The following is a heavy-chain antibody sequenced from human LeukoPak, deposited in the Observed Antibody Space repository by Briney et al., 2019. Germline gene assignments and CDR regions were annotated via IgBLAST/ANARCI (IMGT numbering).Heavy chain of an antibody. CDR3: ARGGRDIVVVPAATPSYYYYYMDV. V-gene: IGHV1-46*03. D-gene: IGHD2-2*01. Sequence: MHWVRQAPGQGREWMGIINPSGGSTSYAQKFQGRVTMTRDTSTSTVYMELSSLRSEDTAVYYCARGGRDIVVVPAATPSYYYYYMDVWGKGTTVTVSS. J-gene: IGHJ6*03. CDR2: INPSGGST.